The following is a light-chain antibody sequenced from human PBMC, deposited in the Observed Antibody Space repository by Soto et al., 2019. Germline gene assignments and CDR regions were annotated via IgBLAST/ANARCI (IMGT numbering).Light chain of an antibody. CDR3: LHTYMVPLV. Sequence: AQSPASLSASVGDRVTITCRASQGMNDFLNWYKQAPGKAPELLTYLASKLATGVPPRISGAQSVTEFTLTISGLQPEDFTTYFCLHTYMVPLVFGGGTKVQMK. CDR2: LAS. J-gene: IGKJ4*01. CDR1: QGMNDF. V-gene: IGKV1-39*01.